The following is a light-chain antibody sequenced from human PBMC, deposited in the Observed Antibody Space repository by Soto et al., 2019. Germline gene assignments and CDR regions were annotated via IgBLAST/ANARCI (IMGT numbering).Light chain of an antibody. J-gene: IGKJ1*01. V-gene: IGKV1-5*03. CDR1: QSVGRW. Sequence: DVQMTQSPSTLSASVGDKITITCRASQSVGRWLAWYQQKPGKAPEVLIYKASTLEYGVPSRFSGSGSGTEFSLTISILQPDDFATYFCQQYESQSTFGQGTKVEIK. CDR3: QQYESQST. CDR2: KAS.